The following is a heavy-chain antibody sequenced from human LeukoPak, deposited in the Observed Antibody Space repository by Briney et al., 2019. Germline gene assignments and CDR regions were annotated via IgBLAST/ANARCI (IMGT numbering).Heavy chain of an antibody. D-gene: IGHD1-26*01. CDR3: VKDVGGGYAFDY. J-gene: IGHJ4*02. CDR2: INDNGGRT. Sequence: GGSLRLSCAASGFTFSRYAMHWVRQAPGKGLEYVSGINDNGGRTHYGDSVKGRFSISRDNSKNTLHLQMSTLRAEDTALYYCVKDVGGGYAFDYWGQGILVTVAS. V-gene: IGHV3-64D*09. CDR1: GFTFSRYA.